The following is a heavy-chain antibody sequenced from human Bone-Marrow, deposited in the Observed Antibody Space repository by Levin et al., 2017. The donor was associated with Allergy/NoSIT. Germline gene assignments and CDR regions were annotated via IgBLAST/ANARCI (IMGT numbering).Heavy chain of an antibody. J-gene: IGHJ4*02. V-gene: IGHV3-23*01. CDR2: ISGSGGST. D-gene: IGHD3-10*01. Sequence: GESLKISCAASGFTFSSYAMSWVRQAPGKGLEWVSAISGSGGSTYYADSVKGRFTIYRDNSKNTLYLQMNSLRAEDTAVYYCAKDLSGSGSYVSDYWGQGTLVTVSS. CDR3: AKDLSGSGSYVSDY. CDR1: GFTFSSYA.